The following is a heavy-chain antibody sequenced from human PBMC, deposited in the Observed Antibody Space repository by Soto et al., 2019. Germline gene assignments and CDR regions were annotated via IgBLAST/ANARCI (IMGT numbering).Heavy chain of an antibody. D-gene: IGHD2-2*01. CDR1: GGSISSYY. CDR2: IYYSGST. V-gene: IGHV4-59*01. CDR3: ARCLGYCSSTRCHNWFEP. J-gene: IGHJ5*02. Sequence: PSETLSLTCTVSGGSISSYYWSCIRQPPGKGLEWIGYIYYSGSTNYNPSLKSRVTISVDTPKNQFSLKLSSVTAAETAVYYCARCLGYCSSTRCHNWFEPWGQGTMVTLSS.